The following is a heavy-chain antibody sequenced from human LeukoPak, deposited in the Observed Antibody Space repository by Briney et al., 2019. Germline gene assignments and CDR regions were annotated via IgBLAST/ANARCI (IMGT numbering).Heavy chain of an antibody. CDR3: ARDQGVYGDPSDDY. V-gene: IGHV3-21*01. CDR1: GFTFSSYS. J-gene: IGHJ4*02. D-gene: IGHD4-17*01. CDR2: ISSSSSYI. Sequence: PGGSLRLSCAASGFTFSSYSMNWVRQAPGKGLEWVSSISSSSSYIYYADSVKGRFTISRDNAKNSLYLQMNSLRAEDTAVYYCARDQGVYGDPSDDYWGQGTLVTVSS.